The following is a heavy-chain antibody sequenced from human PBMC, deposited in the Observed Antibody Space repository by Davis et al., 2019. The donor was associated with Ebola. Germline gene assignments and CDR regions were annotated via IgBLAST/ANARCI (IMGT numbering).Heavy chain of an antibody. V-gene: IGHV3-9*01. Sequence: LSLTCAASGFTFDDYAMHWVRQAPGKGLEWVSGISWNSGSIGYADSVKGRFTISRDNAKNSLYLQMNSLRDEDTAVYYCARDPWDYWGQGTLVTVSS. CDR3: ARDPWDY. CDR1: GFTFDDYA. J-gene: IGHJ4*02. CDR2: ISWNSGSI.